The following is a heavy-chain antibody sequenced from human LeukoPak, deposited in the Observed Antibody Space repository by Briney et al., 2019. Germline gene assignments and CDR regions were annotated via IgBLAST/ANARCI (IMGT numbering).Heavy chain of an antibody. CDR2: IYHSGST. V-gene: IGHV4-59*01. CDR3: ARGGAARLHFQN. CDR1: GGSISTYY. D-gene: IGHD6-6*01. J-gene: IGHJ1*01. Sequence: SETLSLTCTVSGGSISTYYWNWIRQPPGKGLEWIGYIYHSGSTNYNPSLQSRVTISADTSKNQFSLNLNSVTAADTAVYYCARGGAARLHFQNWGQGTLVTVSS.